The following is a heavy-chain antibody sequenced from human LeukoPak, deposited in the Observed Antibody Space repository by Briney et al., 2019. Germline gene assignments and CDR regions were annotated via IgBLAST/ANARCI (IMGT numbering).Heavy chain of an antibody. J-gene: IGHJ4*02. V-gene: IGHV3-9*01. D-gene: IGHD5-12*01. CDR1: GFTFDDYA. CDR3: ATYSGYDRIFDY. CDR2: ISWNSGSI. Sequence: GRSLRLSCAASGFTFDDYAMHWVRQAPGKGLEWVSGISWNSGSIGYADSVKGRFTISRDNAKNSLYLQMNSLRAEDTAVYYCATYSGYDRIFDYWGQGTLVTVSS.